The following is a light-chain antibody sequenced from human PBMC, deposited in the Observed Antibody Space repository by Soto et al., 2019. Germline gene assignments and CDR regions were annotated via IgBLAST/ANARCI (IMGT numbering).Light chain of an antibody. CDR2: GAS. Sequence: EIVLTQSPGTLSLSPGERATLSCRASQSVSSSYLAWYQQKPGQAPRLLIYGASSRATGIPDRFSGSGSGTDFTITISRLEPEDVAVYYCQQYGSSRWTFGQGTKVEIK. J-gene: IGKJ1*01. CDR3: QQYGSSRWT. CDR1: QSVSSSY. V-gene: IGKV3-20*01.